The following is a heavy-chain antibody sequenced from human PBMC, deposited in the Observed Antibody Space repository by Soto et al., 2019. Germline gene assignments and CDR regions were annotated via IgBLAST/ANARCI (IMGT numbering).Heavy chain of an antibody. CDR3: ARDCSSTSCYVAAGDY. D-gene: IGHD2-2*01. CDR1: GFTFRTYT. CDR2: ISSSSSYI. Sequence: EVQLLESGGGLVKPAGSLSLSCAASGFTFRTYTMTWVRQAPGKGLEWVSPISSSSSYIYYADSVKGRLTISRDNAKNSLSLQMNSLRAEDTAVYYCARDCSSTSCYVAAGDYWGQGTLVTVSS. J-gene: IGHJ4*02. V-gene: IGHV3-21*01.